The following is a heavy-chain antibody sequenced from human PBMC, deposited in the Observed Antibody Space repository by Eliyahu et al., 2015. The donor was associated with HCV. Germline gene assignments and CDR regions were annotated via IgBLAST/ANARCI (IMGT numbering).Heavy chain of an antibody. Sequence: EVQLVESGGGLVKPGGSLXLSCAASGFIFSSYSMNWVRQAPGKGLEWVSSISSSSIYIYYADSVKGRFTISRDNAKNSLYLQMNSLRAEDTAVYYCARDSGSYITYGMDVWGQGTTVTVSS. CDR1: GFIFSSYS. J-gene: IGHJ6*02. V-gene: IGHV3-21*01. CDR2: ISSSSIYI. CDR3: ARDSGSYITYGMDV. D-gene: IGHD3-10*01.